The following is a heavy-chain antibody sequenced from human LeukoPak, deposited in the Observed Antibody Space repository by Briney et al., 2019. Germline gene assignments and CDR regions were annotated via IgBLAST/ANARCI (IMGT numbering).Heavy chain of an antibody. CDR3: ARDVFGVTLGRFDP. CDR1: GGSISSCY. Sequence: SETLSLTCTVSGGSISSCYWSWIRQPPGKGLEWIGYIQSSGSTNYNPSLKSRVTISVDTSKNQFSLKLTSVTAADTAVYYCARDVFGVTLGRFDPWGQGTLVTVSS. J-gene: IGHJ5*02. D-gene: IGHD3-3*01. V-gene: IGHV4-59*01. CDR2: IQSSGST.